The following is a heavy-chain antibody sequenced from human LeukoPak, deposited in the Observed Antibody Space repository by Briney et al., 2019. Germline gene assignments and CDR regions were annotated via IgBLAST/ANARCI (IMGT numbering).Heavy chain of an antibody. CDR3: ARDRVDTAMVISLGWFDP. CDR2: IYYSGST. V-gene: IGHV4-39*07. D-gene: IGHD5-18*01. Sequence: SETLSLTCTVSGGSISSSSYYWGWIRQPPGKGLEWIGSIYYSGSTYYNPSLKSRVTISVDTSKNQFSLKLSSVTAADTAVYCCARDRVDTAMVISLGWFDPWGQGTLVTVSS. CDR1: GGSISSSSYY. J-gene: IGHJ5*02.